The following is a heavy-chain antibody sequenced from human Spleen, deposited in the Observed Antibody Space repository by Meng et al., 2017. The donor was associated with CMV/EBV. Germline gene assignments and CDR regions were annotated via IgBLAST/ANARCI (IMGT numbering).Heavy chain of an antibody. CDR2: IYYSGST. Sequence: GSLRLSCTVSGGSISSYYWSWIRQPPGKGLEWIGYIYYSGSTNYNPSLKSRVTISVDTSKNQFSLKLSSVTAADTAVYYCARVGSTGNAFDIWGQGTMVTVSS. CDR1: GGSISSYY. J-gene: IGHJ3*02. CDR3: ARVGSTGNAFDI. D-gene: IGHD1-14*01. V-gene: IGHV4-59*12.